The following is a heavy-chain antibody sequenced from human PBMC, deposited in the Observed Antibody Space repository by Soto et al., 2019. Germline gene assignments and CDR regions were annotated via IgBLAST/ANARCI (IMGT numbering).Heavy chain of an antibody. CDR3: ARDGQGLAPYALDV. Sequence: QVQLVESGGGVAQPGRSLRLSCTVSGFTFSGHAMHWVRQAPGKGLEWVTQIWYDGSNKYYAESVKGRVTISRDNSKNTLYLQMNSRRVEDTAVYYCARDGQGLAPYALDVWGQGTSGTVSS. CDR1: GFTFSGHA. CDR2: IWYDGSNK. D-gene: IGHD6-19*01. J-gene: IGHJ6*02. V-gene: IGHV3-33*01.